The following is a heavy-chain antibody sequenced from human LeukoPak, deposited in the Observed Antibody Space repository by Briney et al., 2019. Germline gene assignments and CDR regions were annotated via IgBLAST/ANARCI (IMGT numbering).Heavy chain of an antibody. CDR3: ARDGCSSTSCYEYYYYYMDV. CDR2: ISAYNGNT. CDR1: GYTFTSYG. J-gene: IGHJ6*03. D-gene: IGHD2-2*01. Sequence: ASVKVSRKASGYTFTSYGISWVRQAPGQGLEWMGWISAYNGNTNYAQKFQGRVTMTRDTSTSTVYMELSSLRSEDTAVYYCARDGCSSTSCYEYYYYYMDVWGKGTTVTVSS. V-gene: IGHV1-18*01.